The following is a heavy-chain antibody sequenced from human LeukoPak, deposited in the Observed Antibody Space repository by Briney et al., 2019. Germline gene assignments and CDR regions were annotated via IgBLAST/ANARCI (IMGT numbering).Heavy chain of an antibody. Sequence: GGSLRLSCAASGFTFSSYSMNWVRQAPGKGLEWVSYISSSSSTIYYADSVKGRFTISRDNAKNSLYLQMNSLRAEDTAVYYCARGGYNSQDYFDYWGQGTLVTVSS. CDR2: ISSSSSTI. D-gene: IGHD5-24*01. CDR3: ARGGYNSQDYFDY. J-gene: IGHJ4*02. V-gene: IGHV3-48*01. CDR1: GFTFSSYS.